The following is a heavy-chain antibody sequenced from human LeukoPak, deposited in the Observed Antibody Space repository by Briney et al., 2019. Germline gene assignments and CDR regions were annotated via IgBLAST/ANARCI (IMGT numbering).Heavy chain of an antibody. CDR2: IYYTGST. D-gene: IGHD5-24*01. V-gene: IGHV4-59*01. J-gene: IGHJ4*02. Sequence: SETLSLTCTVSGGSINGYYWTWIRQPPGKGLEWIGYIYYTGSTNYNPSLKSRVTISVDTSKNQFSLNLSSVTAADTALYYCARFDRDGYNLDYWGQGTLVTVSS. CDR3: ARFDRDGYNLDY. CDR1: GGSINGYY.